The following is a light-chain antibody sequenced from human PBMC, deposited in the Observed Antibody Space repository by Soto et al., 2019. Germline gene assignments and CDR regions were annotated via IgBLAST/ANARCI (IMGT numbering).Light chain of an antibody. CDR1: QSVSRY. V-gene: IGKV3-11*01. J-gene: IGKJ5*01. CDR3: QQRSNWPPIT. CDR2: DAS. Sequence: EIVLTQSPATLSLSPGERATLSCRASQSVSRYLAWYQQKPGQAPRLLIYDASNRAIGIPVRFSGSGSGTDFSLTISSLEPKNFAGYYGQQRSNWPPITFGQGTRLEIK.